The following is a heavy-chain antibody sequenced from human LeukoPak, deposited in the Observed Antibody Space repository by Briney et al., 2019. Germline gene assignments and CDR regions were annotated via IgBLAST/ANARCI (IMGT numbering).Heavy chain of an antibody. J-gene: IGHJ5*01. CDR2: ISYSGGS. D-gene: IGHD3-22*01. V-gene: IGHV4-59*01. CDR1: GGPISTYY. CDR3: ARADDRSGYFGGRFDS. Sequence: PSETLSLTCTVSGGPISTYYWSWIRQPPGKRMEWIGYISYSGGSTYNPSLKSRVTISVDTSKNQFSLKLTSVTAADTALYYCARADDRSGYFGGRFDSWGQGTLVTVSS.